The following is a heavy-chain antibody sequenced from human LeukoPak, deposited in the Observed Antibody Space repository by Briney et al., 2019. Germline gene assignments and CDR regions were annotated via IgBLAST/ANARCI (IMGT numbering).Heavy chain of an antibody. J-gene: IGHJ4*02. D-gene: IGHD6-19*01. V-gene: IGHV5-51*01. CDR1: GYTFTTYW. CDR2: IYPGDSDT. Sequence: GESLKISCKASGYTFTTYWIGWVRQIPGKGLEWMGIIYPGDSDTRYSPSFRGQVTISADKSISTAYLQWSRLKASDIAMYYCARTGYSSGWYGGFDYWGQGTLVTVSS. CDR3: ARTGYSSGWYGGFDY.